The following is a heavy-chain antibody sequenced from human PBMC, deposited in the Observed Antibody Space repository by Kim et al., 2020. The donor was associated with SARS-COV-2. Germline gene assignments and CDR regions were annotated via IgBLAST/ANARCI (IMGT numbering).Heavy chain of an antibody. D-gene: IGHD6-13*01. CDR3: ARGIAVAATIDY. CDR2: INAGNGDT. Sequence: ASGYTYSSYAIHWVRQAPGQRREWMGWINAGNGDTKYSQKFQGRVTITRDTSATTVYMELSSLTSEDTAVYYCARGIAVAATIDYWGQGTLAT. CDR1: GYTYSSYA. J-gene: IGHJ4*02. V-gene: IGHV1-3*01.